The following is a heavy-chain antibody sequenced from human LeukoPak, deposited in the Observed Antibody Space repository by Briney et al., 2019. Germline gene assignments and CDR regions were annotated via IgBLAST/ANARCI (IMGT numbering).Heavy chain of an antibody. V-gene: IGHV3-30*18. Sequence: GRSLRLSCAASGFTFSSYGMHWVRKAPAKGLAWVAVISFDGRIQYYADSVKGRFTISRDNSKNTLYLRMNGLTPEDTAVYYCAKKYASGSNYYFDYWGQGTLVTVSS. D-gene: IGHD3-10*01. CDR3: AKKYASGSNYYFDY. CDR1: GFTFSSYG. CDR2: ISFDGRIQ. J-gene: IGHJ4*02.